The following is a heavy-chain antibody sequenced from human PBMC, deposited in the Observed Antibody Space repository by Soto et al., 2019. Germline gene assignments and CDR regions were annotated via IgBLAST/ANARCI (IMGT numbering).Heavy chain of an antibody. D-gene: IGHD3-3*01. CDR1: GYTFTSYG. CDR3: ARAPYDFWSGYYGY. Sequence: ASVKVSCKASGYTFTSYGISWVRQAPGQGLEWMGWISAYNGNTNYAQKLQGRVTMTTDTSTSTAYMELRSLRSDDTAVYYCARAPYDFWSGYYGYWGQGTLVTVSS. CDR2: ISAYNGNT. V-gene: IGHV1-18*01. J-gene: IGHJ4*02.